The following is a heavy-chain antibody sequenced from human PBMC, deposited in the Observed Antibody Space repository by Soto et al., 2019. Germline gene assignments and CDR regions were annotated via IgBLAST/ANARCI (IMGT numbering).Heavy chain of an antibody. J-gene: IGHJ4*02. CDR3: ARGYGAYVLDY. CDR2: IYYSGST. CDR1: GGSISSYY. D-gene: IGHD4-17*01. Sequence: QVQLQESGPGLVKPSETLSLTCTVSGGSISSYYWSWIRQPPGKGLEWIGYIYYSGSTNYNPSLKSRVTISVDTSKNQFSLKLSSVTAADTAVYYCARGYGAYVLDYWGQGTLVTVSS. V-gene: IGHV4-59*01.